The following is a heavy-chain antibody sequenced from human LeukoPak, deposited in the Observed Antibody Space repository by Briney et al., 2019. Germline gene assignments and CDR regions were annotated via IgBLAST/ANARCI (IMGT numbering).Heavy chain of an antibody. Sequence: PSQTLSLTCTVSGGSISRGSYYWSWIRQPAGKGLEWIGRVFTSGSTNYNPSLKSRVTISVDTSRNQFSLKLSSVTAADTALYYCARLTYTAMGNWGQGTLVTVSS. D-gene: IGHD5-18*01. CDR3: ARLTYTAMGN. J-gene: IGHJ4*02. CDR1: GGSISRGSYY. V-gene: IGHV4-61*02. CDR2: VFTSGST.